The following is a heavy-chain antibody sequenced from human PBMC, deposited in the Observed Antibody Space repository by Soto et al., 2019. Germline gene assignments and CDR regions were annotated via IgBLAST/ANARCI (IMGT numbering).Heavy chain of an antibody. J-gene: IGHJ6*02. Sequence: PGESLTILCQCSRYTFTSYWIGWVRQMPGKGLEWMGIIYPGDSDTRYSPSFQGQVTISADKSISTAYLQWSSLKASDTAMYYCARHQSGFYYYGMDVWGQGTTVTVSS. D-gene: IGHD7-27*01. CDR2: IYPGDSDT. CDR3: ARHQSGFYYYGMDV. V-gene: IGHV5-51*01. CDR1: RYTFTSYW.